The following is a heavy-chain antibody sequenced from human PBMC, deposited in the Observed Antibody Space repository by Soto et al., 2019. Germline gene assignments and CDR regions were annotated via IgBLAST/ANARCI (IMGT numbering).Heavy chain of an antibody. Sequence: EVQLLESGGGLVQPGGSLRISCAASGFAFSNYGMSWVRQATGKGLEWVSAISGTAHASYYAASVKGRFTISRDNSKNTLYLHMNSLRVEDTAVYFCVKDAPQPFSDWGQGTLVTVSS. CDR2: ISGTAHAS. J-gene: IGHJ4*02. D-gene: IGHD3-3*02. V-gene: IGHV3-23*01. CDR3: VKDAPQPFSD. CDR1: GFAFSNYG.